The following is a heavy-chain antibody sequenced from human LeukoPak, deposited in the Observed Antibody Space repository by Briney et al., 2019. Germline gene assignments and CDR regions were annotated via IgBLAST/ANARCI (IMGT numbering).Heavy chain of an antibody. D-gene: IGHD6-19*01. J-gene: IGHJ4*02. Sequence: GGSLRLSCTASGFSFGDYLMSWFRQAPGKGLEWIGFISGGTTEYAASVKGRFTISRDDSTSIAYLQMNSLTTEDTAVYYCSRGSGWLSVYWGQGTLVTVSS. CDR1: GFSFGDYL. CDR2: ISGGTT. CDR3: SRGSGWLSVY. V-gene: IGHV3-49*03.